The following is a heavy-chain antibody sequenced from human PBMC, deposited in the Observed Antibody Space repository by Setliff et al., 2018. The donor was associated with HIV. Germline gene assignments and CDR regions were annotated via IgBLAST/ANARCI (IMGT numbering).Heavy chain of an antibody. J-gene: IGHJ4*02. CDR3: ARVPSARYYDSSGYYRY. D-gene: IGHD3-22*01. Sequence: SVKVSCKASGYTFSDYYMHWVRQAPGQGLEWMGGIIPIFGPANYAQKFQGRVTITTDESTSTAYIELSSLRSEDTAVYYCARVPSARYYDSSGYYRYWGQGTLVTVSS. CDR2: IIPIFGPA. V-gene: IGHV1-69*05. CDR1: GYTFSDYY.